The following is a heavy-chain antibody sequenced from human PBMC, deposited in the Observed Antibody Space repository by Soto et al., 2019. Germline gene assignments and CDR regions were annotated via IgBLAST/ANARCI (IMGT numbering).Heavy chain of an antibody. D-gene: IGHD3-22*01. V-gene: IGHV4-30-4*01. CDR3: ACWSYYDAGSGDYHY. J-gene: IGHJ4*02. Sequence: PSETLSLTCTVSGGSISSGDYYWSWIRQPPGKGLEWIGYIYYSGSTYYNPSLKSRVTISVDTSKNQFSLKLSSVTAADTAVYYRACWSYYDAGSGDYHYWAQGTLVTVSS. CDR1: GGSISSGDYY. CDR2: IYYSGST.